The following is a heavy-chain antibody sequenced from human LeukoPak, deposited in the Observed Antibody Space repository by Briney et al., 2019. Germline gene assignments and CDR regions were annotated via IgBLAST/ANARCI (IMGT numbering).Heavy chain of an antibody. Sequence: SETLSLTCTVSGGSISSSSYYWGWIRQPPGKGLEWIGSIYYSGSTYYNPSLKSRVTISVDTSKNQFSLKLSSVTAADTAVYYCASGWQLDPDYWCQGTLVTVSS. V-gene: IGHV4-39*01. CDR1: GGSISSSSYY. CDR2: IYYSGST. CDR3: ASGWQLDPDY. D-gene: IGHD6-6*01. J-gene: IGHJ4*02.